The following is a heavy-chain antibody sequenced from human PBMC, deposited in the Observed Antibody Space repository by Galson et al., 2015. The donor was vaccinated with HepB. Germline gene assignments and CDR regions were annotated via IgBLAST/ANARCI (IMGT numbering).Heavy chain of an antibody. J-gene: IGHJ5*02. CDR2: IIPILGTA. CDR1: GGTFSSYA. CDR3: GRYARSPDWFDP. Sequence: SVKVSCKASGGTFSSYAISWVRQAPGQGLEWMGGIIPILGTANYAQKFQGRVTITADKSTSTAYMELSSMTAADTAVYYCGRYARSPDWFDPWGQGILVTVSS. V-gene: IGHV1-69*10. D-gene: IGHD2-2*01.